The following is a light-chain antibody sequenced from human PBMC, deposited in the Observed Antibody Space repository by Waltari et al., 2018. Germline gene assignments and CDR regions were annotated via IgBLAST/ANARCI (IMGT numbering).Light chain of an antibody. Sequence: YVLIQPPSVSVDPGKTARMTCGGDNIGSKSVKWYQQKPGQAPLLVMFYESDRPSEFPELFSGSNSGNTGTLTISWVEAGDEADYHCQVWDDVTDSGVFGGGTKLTVL. CDR1: NIGSKS. CDR2: YES. CDR3: QVWDDVTDSGV. J-gene: IGLJ3*02. V-gene: IGLV3-21*04.